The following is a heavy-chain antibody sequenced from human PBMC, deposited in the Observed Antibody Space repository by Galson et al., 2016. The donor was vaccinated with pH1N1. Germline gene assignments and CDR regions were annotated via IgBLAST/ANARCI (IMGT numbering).Heavy chain of an antibody. Sequence: SLRLSCAASGFTFSSYWMSWVRQAPGKGLEWVANIKQDGSETYYVDSVKGRFTISRDNAKNSLYLQMNSLRAEDTAVYYCSRGRAVNYNLNPVAARVTYYFDYWGQGTLVTVSS. CDR1: GFTFSSYW. CDR2: IKQDGSET. J-gene: IGHJ4*02. CDR3: SRGRAVNYNLNPVAARVTYYFDY. D-gene: IGHD6-6*01. V-gene: IGHV3-7*01.